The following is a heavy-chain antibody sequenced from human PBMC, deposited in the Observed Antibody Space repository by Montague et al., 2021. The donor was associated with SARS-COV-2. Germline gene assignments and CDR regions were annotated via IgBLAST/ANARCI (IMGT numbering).Heavy chain of an antibody. D-gene: IGHD1-26*01. J-gene: IGHJ6*02. V-gene: IGHV4-34*01. CDR3: ARSGGAYTESYYLEEYYYAMDV. Sequence: SETLSLTCTVSGGSFSGYYWSWIRKPPGKGLERIGEINHSGSTNYNQSLKSRVTITVDTSKNHFSLKLSSVTATDTAVYYCARSGGAYTESYYLEEYYYAMDVWGQGTTVTVSS. CDR2: INHSGST. CDR1: GGSFSGYY.